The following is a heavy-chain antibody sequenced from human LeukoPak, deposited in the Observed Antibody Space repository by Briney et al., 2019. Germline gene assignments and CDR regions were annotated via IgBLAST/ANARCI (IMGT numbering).Heavy chain of an antibody. CDR3: ARDGYDAFDI. CDR2: ISYDGSNK. Sequence: GRSLRLSCAASGFTFSSYAMHWVRQAPGKGLEWVAVISYDGSNKYYADSVKGRFTISRDNSKNTLYLQMNSLRAEDTAVYYCARDGYDAFDIWGQGTMATVSS. CDR1: GFTFSSYA. V-gene: IGHV3-30-3*01. J-gene: IGHJ3*02. D-gene: IGHD6-25*01.